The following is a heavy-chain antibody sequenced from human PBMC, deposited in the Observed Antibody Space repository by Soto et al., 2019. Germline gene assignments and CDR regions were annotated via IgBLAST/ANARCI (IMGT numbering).Heavy chain of an antibody. D-gene: IGHD2-21*02. CDR3: ARGVTRSDY. V-gene: IGHV1-18*01. CDR2: IIAYNGNT. CDR1: GYTFTNFG. J-gene: IGHJ4*02. Sequence: QVQLVQSGAEVKKPGASVKVYCKTSGYTFTNFGLSWVRQAPGQGLEWMGWIIAYNGNTNYAQNFQGRGTMTTDTSTSTACMELRRLRSDDTAVYCCARGVTRSDYGGQGTLVTVSS.